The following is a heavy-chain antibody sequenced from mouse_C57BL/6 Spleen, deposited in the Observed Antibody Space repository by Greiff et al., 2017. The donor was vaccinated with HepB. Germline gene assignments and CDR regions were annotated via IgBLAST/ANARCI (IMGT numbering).Heavy chain of an antibody. D-gene: IGHD2-4*01. J-gene: IGHJ3*01. CDR1: GYTFTSYW. V-gene: IGHV1-69*01. Sequence: VQLQQPGAELVMPGASVKLSCKASGYTFTSYWMHWVKQRPGQGLEWIGEIDPSDSYTNYNQKFKGKSTLTVDKSSSTAYMQLSSLTSEDSAVYYCARRGYDYDGTWFAYWGQGTLVTVSA. CDR3: ARRGYDYDGTWFAY. CDR2: IDPSDSYT.